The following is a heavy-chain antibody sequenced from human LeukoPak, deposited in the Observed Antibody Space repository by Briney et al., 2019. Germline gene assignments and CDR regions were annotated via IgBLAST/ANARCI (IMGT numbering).Heavy chain of an antibody. CDR3: ARPSYYYDSSGYYPDDAFDI. CDR2: IYPGDSDT. D-gene: IGHD3-22*01. CDR1: GYSFTSYW. J-gene: IGHJ3*02. V-gene: IGHV5-51*01. Sequence: GESLKISCKGSGYSFTSYWIGWVRQMPGKGLEWMGIIYPGDSDTRYSPSFQGQVTISADKSISTAYLQWSSLKASDTAMYYCARPSYYYDSSGYYPDDAFDIWGQGTMVTVSS.